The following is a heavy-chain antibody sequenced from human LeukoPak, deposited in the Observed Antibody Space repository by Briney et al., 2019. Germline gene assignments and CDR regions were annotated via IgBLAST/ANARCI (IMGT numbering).Heavy chain of an antibody. Sequence: GGSLRLSCAASGFTFDDYGMSWVRQAPGKGLEWGSGINWNGGSTGYADSVKGRFTISRDNAKNSLYLQMNSLRAEDTALYYCARAHGGYYDSSGYSTFDYWGQGTLVTVSS. CDR3: ARAHGGYYDSSGYSTFDY. J-gene: IGHJ4*02. D-gene: IGHD3-22*01. CDR2: INWNGGST. V-gene: IGHV3-20*04. CDR1: GFTFDDYG.